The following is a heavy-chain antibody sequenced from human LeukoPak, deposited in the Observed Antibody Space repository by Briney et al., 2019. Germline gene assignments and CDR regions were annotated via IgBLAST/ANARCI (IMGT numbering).Heavy chain of an antibody. CDR2: INPSGTST. D-gene: IGHD1-26*01. CDR1: GSTFTGHW. Sequence: GASVKVSCKASGSTFTGHWIHWVRQAPGQGLEWMGIINPSGTSTYYAQKFQGRVTMTRDTSTSTLHMELSSLRSEDTAVYYCARDNSDVVGATMYWYFDLWGRGTLVSVSS. V-gene: IGHV1-46*01. CDR3: ARDNSDVVGATMYWYFDL. J-gene: IGHJ2*01.